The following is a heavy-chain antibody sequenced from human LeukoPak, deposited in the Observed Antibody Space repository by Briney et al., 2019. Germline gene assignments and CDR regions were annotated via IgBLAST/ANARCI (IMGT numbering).Heavy chain of an antibody. CDR3: ARSGYYENYYYYGMDV. J-gene: IGHJ6*02. D-gene: IGHD3-3*01. CDR1: GYTFTSYD. V-gene: IGHV1-8*01. Sequence: GASVKVSCKASGYTFTSYDINWVRQVTGQGLEWMGWMNPNSGNTGYAQKFQGRVTMTRNTSISTAYMELSSLRSEDTAVYYCARSGYYENYYYYGMDVWGQGTTVTVSS. CDR2: MNPNSGNT.